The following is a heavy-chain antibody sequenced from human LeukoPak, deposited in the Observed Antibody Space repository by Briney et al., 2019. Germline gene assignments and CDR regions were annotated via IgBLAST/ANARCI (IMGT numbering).Heavy chain of an antibody. CDR3: ARGGGGGSANYYYYYMDV. J-gene: IGHJ6*03. V-gene: IGHV3-20*04. CDR2: INWNGGST. CDR1: GFIFGDYG. Sequence: GGSLRLSCAASGFIFGDYGMSWVRQAPGKGLEWVSGINWNGGSTGYADSVKGRFTISRDNAKNSLYLQMNSLRAEDTALHYCARGGGGGSANYYYYYMDVWGEGTTVTVSS. D-gene: IGHD6-25*01.